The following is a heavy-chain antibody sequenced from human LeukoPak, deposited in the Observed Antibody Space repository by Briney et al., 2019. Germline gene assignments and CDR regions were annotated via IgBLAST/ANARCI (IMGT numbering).Heavy chain of an antibody. D-gene: IGHD3-22*01. J-gene: IGHJ4*02. V-gene: IGHV3-30-3*01. Sequence: LRLSXAASGFTFSNYAMHWVRQAPGKGLEWVAVISYDGSNKYYADSVKGRFTISRDNSKNTLYLQMNSLRAEDTAVYYCARAEDYYDSSGYYSDFDYWGQGTLVTVSS. CDR1: GFTFSNYA. CDR3: ARAEDYYDSSGYYSDFDY. CDR2: ISYDGSNK.